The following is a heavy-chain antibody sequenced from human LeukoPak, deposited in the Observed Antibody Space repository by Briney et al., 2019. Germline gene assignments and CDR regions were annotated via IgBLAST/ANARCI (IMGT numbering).Heavy chain of an antibody. V-gene: IGHV3-23*01. Sequence: GSLRLSCAASGFTFSSYAMSWVRQAPGKGLEWVSAISGSGGSTYYADSVKGRFTISRDNSKNTLYLQMNSLRAEDTAVYYCAKPQNYYDSSGYYYWGQGTLVTVSS. D-gene: IGHD3-22*01. CDR1: GFTFSSYA. J-gene: IGHJ4*02. CDR2: ISGSGGST. CDR3: AKPQNYYDSSGYYY.